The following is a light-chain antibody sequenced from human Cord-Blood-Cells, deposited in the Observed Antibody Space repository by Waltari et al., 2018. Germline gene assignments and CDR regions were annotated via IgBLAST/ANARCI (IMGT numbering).Light chain of an antibody. CDR3: MQALQTPFT. Sequence: DIAMPQSPLSLPVTPGEPAYISCRPSQSLLHSNGYNFLDWYLQTPGQSPQLLIYLGSNRASGVPDRFSGSGSGTDFTLKISRVEAEDVGVYYCMQALQTPFTFGPGTKVDIK. CDR2: LGS. J-gene: IGKJ3*01. CDR1: QSLLHSNGYNF. V-gene: IGKV2-28*01.